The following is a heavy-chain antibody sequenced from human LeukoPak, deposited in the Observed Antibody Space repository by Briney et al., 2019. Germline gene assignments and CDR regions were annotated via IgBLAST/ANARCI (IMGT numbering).Heavy chain of an antibody. V-gene: IGHV3-11*04. D-gene: IGHD2-2*01. CDR1: GCSFSDYY. CDR3: DRRCHSSTSWCSLLVQYYFDY. J-gene: IGHJ4*02. CDR2: ISSSGSTI. Sequence: GGSLRLSCAASGCSFSDYYMSWIRQAPGKGLEWVSYISSSGSTIYYADSVKGRFTISRDNVKNSLYLQMNSLRAEDTAVYYCDRRCHSSTSWCSLLVQYYFDYWGQGTLVTVSS.